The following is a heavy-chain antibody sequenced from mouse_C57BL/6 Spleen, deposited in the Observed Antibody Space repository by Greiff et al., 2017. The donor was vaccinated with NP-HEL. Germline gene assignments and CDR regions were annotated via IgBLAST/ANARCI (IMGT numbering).Heavy chain of an antibody. V-gene: IGHV5-16*01. CDR2: INYDGSST. J-gene: IGHJ2*01. CDR1: GFTFSDYY. CDR3: ARGVGGYYFDY. Sequence: EVKLMESEGGLVQPGSSMKLSCTASGFTFSDYYMAWVRQVPEKGLEWVANINYDGSSTYYLDSLKSRFIISRDNAKNILYLQMSSLKSEDTATYYCARGVGGYYFDYWGQGTTLTVSS. D-gene: IGHD1-1*02.